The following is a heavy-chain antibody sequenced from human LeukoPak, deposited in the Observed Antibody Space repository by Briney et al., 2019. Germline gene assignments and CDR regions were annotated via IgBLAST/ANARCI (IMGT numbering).Heavy chain of an antibody. CDR1: GFTFSIYA. D-gene: IGHD2-15*01. J-gene: IGHJ4*02. CDR2: ISGSGGST. Sequence: PGGSLRLSCAASGFTFSIYAMSWVRQAPGKGLEWVSTISGSGGSTYYADSVKGLFTISRDNSKNTLYLQMNSLRAKDTAVYYCAKVLQYCSGGSCYSAFDSWGQGTLVTVSS. V-gene: IGHV3-23*01. CDR3: AKVLQYCSGGSCYSAFDS.